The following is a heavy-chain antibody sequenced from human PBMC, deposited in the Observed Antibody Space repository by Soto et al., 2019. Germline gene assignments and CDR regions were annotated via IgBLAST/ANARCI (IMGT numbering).Heavy chain of an antibody. V-gene: IGHV4-39*01. D-gene: IGHD6-13*01. CDR3: ARHPERIAQIGWFDP. J-gene: IGHJ5*02. CDR2: IFNNGST. Sequence: PSETLSLTCTVSGSSIRNSYYFWGWIRQPPGKGLEWIGSIFNNGSTHHNPSLKSRVTISVDTSKNQFSLKLSSVTAEDTAVHYCARHPERIAQIGWFDPWGQGTLVTVSS. CDR1: GSSIRNSYYF.